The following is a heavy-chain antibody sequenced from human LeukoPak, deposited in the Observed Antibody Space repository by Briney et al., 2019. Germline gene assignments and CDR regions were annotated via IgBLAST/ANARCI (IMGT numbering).Heavy chain of an antibody. V-gene: IGHV3-48*01. D-gene: IGHD5-24*01. CDR2: IGISSGNT. CDR1: GFTFSAYS. J-gene: IGHJ4*02. Sequence: GGSLRLSCAASGFTFSAYSMNWVRQAPGKGLEWISYIGISSGNTKYADSVKGRFTISGDKAKNSLYLQMNSLRVEDTAVYYCARDYKYAFDDWGQGTLVTVSS. CDR3: ARDYKYAFDD.